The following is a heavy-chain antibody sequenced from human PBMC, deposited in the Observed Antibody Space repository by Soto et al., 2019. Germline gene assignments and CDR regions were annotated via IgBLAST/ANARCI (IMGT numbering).Heavy chain of an antibody. D-gene: IGHD3-10*01. Sequence: EVQLAESGGGLVQPGGSLRLSCEASGFTVSSTYMNWVRQAPGKGLEWVSVLYSGGTTYYADSVKGRFTISIDNSKNTLYLQINSLRAEDTAVYYCARDWGGGFDAFDIWGQGTMVTVSS. J-gene: IGHJ3*02. CDR1: GFTVSSTY. CDR2: LYSGGTT. CDR3: ARDWGGGFDAFDI. V-gene: IGHV3-66*01.